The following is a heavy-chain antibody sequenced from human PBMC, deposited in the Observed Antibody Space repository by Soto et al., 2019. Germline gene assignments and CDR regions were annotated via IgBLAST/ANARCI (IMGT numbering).Heavy chain of an antibody. CDR1: GYSFMKYG. CDR2: ISPYSGYT. Sequence: ASVKVSCKGFGYSFMKYGINWVRQAPGQGLEWVGWISPYSGYTHSAQKFHGRFTMTRDTAANTAYMELARLQFDDTALYYCARGGFSSSWRLDYWGQGTLVTVSS. V-gene: IGHV1-18*01. CDR3: ARGGFSSSWRLDY. J-gene: IGHJ4*02. D-gene: IGHD6-13*01.